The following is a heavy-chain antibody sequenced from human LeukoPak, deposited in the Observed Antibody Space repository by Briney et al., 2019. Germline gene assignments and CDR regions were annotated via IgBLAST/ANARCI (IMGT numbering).Heavy chain of an antibody. Sequence: ASVNVSFKGFGYTFTLYYMHWVRQAPGEGLEWIGWINPNSGGTNYAQKFQGRVTMTRDTSISRAYMELSRLRSDDTAVYYCARGRGGLRFLEWLDPWGQGTLVTVSS. CDR3: ARGRGGLRFLEWLDP. CDR2: INPNSGGT. V-gene: IGHV1-2*02. CDR1: GYTFTLYY. J-gene: IGHJ5*02. D-gene: IGHD3-3*01.